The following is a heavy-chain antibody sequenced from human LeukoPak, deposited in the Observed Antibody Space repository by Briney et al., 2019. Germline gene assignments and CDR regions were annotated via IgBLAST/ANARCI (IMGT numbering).Heavy chain of an antibody. CDR3: ARDTVVHDAFDI. CDR1: GFTFDDYA. V-gene: IGHV3-9*01. J-gene: IGHJ3*02. CDR2: ISWNSGRI. D-gene: IGHD2-15*01. Sequence: GGSLRLSCAASGFTFDDYAMHWVRQAPGKGLEWVAGISWNSGRIGYAASVKGRFTISRDYAKNSLYLQMNSLRAEDTAVYYCARDTVVHDAFDIWGQGTMVTVSS.